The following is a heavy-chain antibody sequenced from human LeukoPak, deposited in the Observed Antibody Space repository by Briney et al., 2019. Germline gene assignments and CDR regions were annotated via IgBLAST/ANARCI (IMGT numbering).Heavy chain of an antibody. J-gene: IGHJ3*02. D-gene: IGHD5/OR15-5a*01. CDR2: IIPIFGMS. Sequence: GASVKVSCKASGGTFSSYGISWVRQAPGQGLEWMGGIIPIFGMSNYAQKFQGRVTITADESTSTAYMELSSLRSEDTAVYYCARGGRSTRGGPDDAFDIWGQGTMVTVSS. V-gene: IGHV1-69*13. CDR1: GGTFSSYG. CDR3: ARGGRSTRGGPDDAFDI.